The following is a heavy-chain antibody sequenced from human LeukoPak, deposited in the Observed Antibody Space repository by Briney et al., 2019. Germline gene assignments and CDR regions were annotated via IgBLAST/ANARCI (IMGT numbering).Heavy chain of an antibody. J-gene: IGHJ3*02. CDR1: GFTFSSYG. D-gene: IGHD3-3*01. V-gene: IGHV3-30*02. CDR3: AKDGVTNAFDI. Sequence: PGGSLRLSCAASGFTFSSYGIHWVRQAPGKGLEWVAFIRHDGSNKYYADSVKGRFTISRDNSKNTLYLQMNSLRPEDTAVHYCAKDGVTNAFDIWGQGTMVTVSS. CDR2: IRHDGSNK.